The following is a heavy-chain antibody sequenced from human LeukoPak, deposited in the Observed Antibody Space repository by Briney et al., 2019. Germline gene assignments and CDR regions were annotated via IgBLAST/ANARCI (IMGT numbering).Heavy chain of an antibody. CDR3: ARVYRYDYDY. CDR1: GGSFSGYY. Sequence: SETLSLTCSVYGGSFSGYYWSWIRQPPGKGLEWIGEINHSGSTNYNPSLKSRVTISVDTSKNQFPLKLSSVTAADTAVYYCARVYRYDYDYWGQGTLVIVSS. V-gene: IGHV4-34*01. D-gene: IGHD5-12*01. J-gene: IGHJ4*02. CDR2: INHSGST.